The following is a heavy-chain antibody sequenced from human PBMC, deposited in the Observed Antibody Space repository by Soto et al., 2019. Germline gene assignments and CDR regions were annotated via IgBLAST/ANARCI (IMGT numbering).Heavy chain of an antibody. CDR1: GFTFSTYE. V-gene: IGHV3-48*03. J-gene: IGHJ4*02. CDR2: ISSSGTTI. Sequence: GGSLRLSCAASGFTFSTYEMNWLRQAPGKGLEWVSYISSSGTTIYYADSVKGRFTISRDNARDSLYLQMNSLRAEDTAVYYCAGASGSYSDYWGQGTLVTVSS. D-gene: IGHD1-26*01. CDR3: AGASGSYSDY.